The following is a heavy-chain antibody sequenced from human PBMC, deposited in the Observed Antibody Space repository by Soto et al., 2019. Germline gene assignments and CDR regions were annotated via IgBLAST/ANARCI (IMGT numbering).Heavy chain of an antibody. D-gene: IGHD1-26*01. V-gene: IGHV3-30*18. CDR2: ISYDGSNK. CDR1: GFTFSSYG. Sequence: QVQLVESGGGVVQPGRSLRLSCAASGFTFSSYGMHWVRQAPGKGLEWVAVISYDGSNKYYADSVKGRFTISRDNSKNTLYLQMNSLRAEDTAVYYCAKEREGLVGATWAYYYYGMDVWGEGTTVTVSS. J-gene: IGHJ6*04. CDR3: AKEREGLVGATWAYYYYGMDV.